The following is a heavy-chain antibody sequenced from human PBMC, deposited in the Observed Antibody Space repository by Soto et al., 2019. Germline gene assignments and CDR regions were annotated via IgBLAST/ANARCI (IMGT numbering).Heavy chain of an antibody. D-gene: IGHD3-22*01. Sequence: QVQLVESGGGVVQPGRSLRLSCAASGFTFSSYGMHWVRQAPGKGLEWVAVIYYDGSNKYYADSVKGRFTISRDNSKNTLDRQMNSFSSEDTAGFYCARDINDDGRGDYAGFDYWGQGSLFTVSP. CDR2: IYYDGSNK. CDR1: GFTFSSYG. J-gene: IGHJ4*02. CDR3: ARDINDDGRGDYAGFDY. V-gene: IGHV3-33*01.